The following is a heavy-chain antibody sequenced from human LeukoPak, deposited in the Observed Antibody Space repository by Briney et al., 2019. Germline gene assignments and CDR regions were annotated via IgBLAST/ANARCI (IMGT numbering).Heavy chain of an antibody. Sequence: SETLSLTCTVSGYSISSGYYWGWIRQPPGKGLEWTGSIYHSGSTYYNPSLKSRVTISVDRSKNQFSLKLSSVTAADTAVYYCARVVAALGSYYYYYMDVWGKGTTVTVSS. J-gene: IGHJ6*03. CDR2: IYHSGST. CDR3: ARVVAALGSYYYYYMDV. D-gene: IGHD6-13*01. V-gene: IGHV4-38-2*02. CDR1: GYSISSGYY.